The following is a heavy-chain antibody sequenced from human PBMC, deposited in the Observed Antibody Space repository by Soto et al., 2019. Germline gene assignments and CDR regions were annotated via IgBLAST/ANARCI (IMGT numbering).Heavy chain of an antibody. CDR1: GYTLTHYV. V-gene: IGHV1-3*01. Sequence: QVQLVQSGAEVEEPGASVRVSCKASGYTLTHYVVHWVRQAPGQRLEWMGWIRADIGDTKYSQKFQDRVTITSHTSASNVYMELSSLRSEDTAMYYCARGRFDVIAGGTSYYLDFWGQGTLVTVSS. CDR2: IRADIGDT. CDR3: ARGRFDVIAGGTSYYLDF. D-gene: IGHD6-13*01. J-gene: IGHJ4*02.